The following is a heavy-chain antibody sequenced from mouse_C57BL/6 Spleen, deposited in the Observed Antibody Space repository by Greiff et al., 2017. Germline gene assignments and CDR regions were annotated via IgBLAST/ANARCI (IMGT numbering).Heavy chain of an antibody. CDR2: IDPNSGGT. V-gene: IGHV1-72*01. Sequence: QVQLQQPGAELVKPGASVKLSCKASGYTFTSYWMHWVKQRPGRGLELIGRIDPNSGGTKYNEKFKSKATLTVDKPSSTAYMQLSSLTSEDSAVYYCAREDYYGSSLAYWGQGTLVTVSA. J-gene: IGHJ3*01. D-gene: IGHD1-1*01. CDR1: GYTFTSYW. CDR3: AREDYYGSSLAY.